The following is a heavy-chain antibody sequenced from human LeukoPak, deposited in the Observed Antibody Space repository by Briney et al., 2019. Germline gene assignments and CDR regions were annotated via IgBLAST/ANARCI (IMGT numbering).Heavy chain of an antibody. CDR3: ARLSQTPDYYSNGGYYYLGY. J-gene: IGHJ4*02. V-gene: IGHV1-8*01. CDR1: RYTFTSYD. Sequence: ASVKVSCKASRYTFTSYDINWVREAAGQRLEWMGWMNPNSGRTGFAQKFQGRVTMTRDTSISTAYMELSSLRSDDTAVYYCARLSQTPDYYSNGGYYYLGYWGQGTPVTVSS. CDR2: MNPNSGRT. D-gene: IGHD3-22*01.